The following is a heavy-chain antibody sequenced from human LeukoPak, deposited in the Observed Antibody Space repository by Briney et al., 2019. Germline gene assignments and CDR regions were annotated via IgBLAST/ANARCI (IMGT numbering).Heavy chain of an antibody. Sequence: PGGSLRLSCAASGLTFNTYWMTWVRQAPGKGLEWVANINRDGSEKNYVGSVRGRFTISRDNTKNSLYLQMNSLTVEDTAVYYCERGPGYRSDYWGQGTLVTVSS. V-gene: IGHV3-7*05. CDR1: GLTFNTYW. CDR3: ERGPGYRSDY. D-gene: IGHD5-12*01. J-gene: IGHJ4*02. CDR2: INRDGSEK.